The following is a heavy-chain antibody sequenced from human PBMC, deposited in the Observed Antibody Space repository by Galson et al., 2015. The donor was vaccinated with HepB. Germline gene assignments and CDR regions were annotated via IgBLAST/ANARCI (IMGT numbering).Heavy chain of an antibody. CDR1: GFNFGNHA. Sequence: SLRLSCAASGFNFGNHAMHWVRQAPGKGQEWVSGISWNNGDIGYADSVEGRFTISRDNAKNSLYLQMNSLRVEDTALYYCAKGPGIAVAKRYFDYCGQGTLVTVSS. CDR2: ISWNNGDI. D-gene: IGHD6-19*01. V-gene: IGHV3-9*01. CDR3: AKGPGIAVAKRYFDY. J-gene: IGHJ4*02.